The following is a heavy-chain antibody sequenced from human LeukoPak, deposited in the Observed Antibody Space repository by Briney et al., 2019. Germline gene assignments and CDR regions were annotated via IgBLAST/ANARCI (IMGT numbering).Heavy chain of an antibody. D-gene: IGHD3-3*01. CDR1: GGSISSGSYY. Sequence: SQTLSLTCTVSGGSISSGSYYWSWIRQPAGKGLEWIGRIYTSGSTNYNPSLKSRVTISVDTSKNQFSLKLSSVTAADTAVYYCARAAYTIFGVVDGWFDPWGQGTLVTVSS. CDR3: ARAAYTIFGVVDGWFDP. CDR2: IYTSGST. V-gene: IGHV4-61*02. J-gene: IGHJ5*02.